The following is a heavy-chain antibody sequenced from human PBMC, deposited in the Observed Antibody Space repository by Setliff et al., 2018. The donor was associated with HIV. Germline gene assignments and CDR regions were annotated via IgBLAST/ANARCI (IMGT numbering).Heavy chain of an antibody. D-gene: IGHD2-15*01. J-gene: IGHJ6*03. V-gene: IGHV1-18*01. CDR3: ARMRSCSGGSCLPGALYYYHMDV. Sequence: VKVSCKASGYTFTNYAFAWVRQAPGQGLEWMGWISAYNGNTNYADKLQGRVTLTTDTSTTTVYMELRSLRSDDTAVYYCARMRSCSGGSCLPGALYYYHMDVGGKGTTVTVSS. CDR1: GYTFTNYA. CDR2: ISAYNGNT.